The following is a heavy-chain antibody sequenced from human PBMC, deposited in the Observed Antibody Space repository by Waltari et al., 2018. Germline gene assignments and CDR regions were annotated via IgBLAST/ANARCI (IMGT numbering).Heavy chain of an antibody. CDR3: ARKGAARFDY. V-gene: IGHV4-31*03. Sequence: QVQLQESGPGLVKPSQTLSLTCTVSGGSISSGGYYWSWIRQHPGKGLEWIGYIYYSGSTYYNPSRMTRVTITVDTSKNQCSLKLSSVTAADTAVYYCARKGAARFDYWGQGTLVTVSS. D-gene: IGHD6-6*01. CDR1: GGSISSGGYY. J-gene: IGHJ4*02. CDR2: IYYSGST.